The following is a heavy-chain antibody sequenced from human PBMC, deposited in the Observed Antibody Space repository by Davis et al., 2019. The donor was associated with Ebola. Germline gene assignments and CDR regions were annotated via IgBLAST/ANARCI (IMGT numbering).Heavy chain of an antibody. CDR2: ISSSSSYI. CDR3: AREAPRVDYYDSRDTAAAFDI. V-gene: IGHV3-21*01. J-gene: IGHJ3*02. D-gene: IGHD3-22*01. Sequence: GESLKISCAASGFTFSSYSMNWVRQAPGKGLEWVSSISSSSSYIYYADSVKGRFTISRDNAKNSLYLQMNSLRAEDTAVYYCAREAPRVDYYDSRDTAAAFDIWGQGTMVTVSS. CDR1: GFTFSSYS.